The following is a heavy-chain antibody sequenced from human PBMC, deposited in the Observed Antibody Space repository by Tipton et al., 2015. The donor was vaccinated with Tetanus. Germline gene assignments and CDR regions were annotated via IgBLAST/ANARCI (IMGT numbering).Heavy chain of an antibody. Sequence: LRLSCTVSGGSIRGGTFYWGWIRQPPGKGLEWIGGIYESGDTYYIPSLKSRVTISVDTSKNQFSLNLNSMAAADTGVYYCARHQSGYFTPFDYWGQGNLVTASS. D-gene: IGHD3-3*01. V-gene: IGHV4-39*01. CDR3: ARHQSGYFTPFDY. J-gene: IGHJ4*02. CDR1: GGSIRGGTFY. CDR2: IYESGDT.